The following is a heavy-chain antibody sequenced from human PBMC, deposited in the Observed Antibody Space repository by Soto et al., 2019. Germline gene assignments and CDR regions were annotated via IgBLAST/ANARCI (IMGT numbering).Heavy chain of an antibody. Sequence: EVQLVESGGGLVRPGGSLRLSCAASGISFSNDWMTWVRQAPGKGLEWVGRIKSKADGGTADYAAPVEGRFTISRDDSKNTLTLKKKSLKTENTALYYCPRMTAGVASHTGGQGRMVTVS. CDR3: PRMTAGVASHT. J-gene: IGHJ3*01. D-gene: IGHD2-2*02. CDR1: GISFSNDW. CDR2: IKSKADGGTA. V-gene: IGHV3-15*01.